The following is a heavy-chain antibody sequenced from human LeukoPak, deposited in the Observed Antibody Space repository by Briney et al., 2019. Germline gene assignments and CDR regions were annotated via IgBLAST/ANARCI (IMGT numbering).Heavy chain of an antibody. J-gene: IGHJ6*02. Sequence: GIIPIFGTANYAQKFQGRVTITADESTSTAYMELSSLRSEDTAVYYCARAGGYSSYGMDAWGQGTTVTVSS. D-gene: IGHD3-22*01. CDR2: IIPIFGTA. CDR3: ARAGGYSSYGMDA. V-gene: IGHV1-69*01.